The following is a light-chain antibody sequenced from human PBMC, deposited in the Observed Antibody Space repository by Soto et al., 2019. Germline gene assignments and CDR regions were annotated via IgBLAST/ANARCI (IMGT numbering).Light chain of an antibody. CDR3: LSHSGSSNV. CDR2: EVN. V-gene: IGLV2-8*01. J-gene: IGLJ1*01. CDR1: SRDVGASDY. Sequence: QSALTQPPSASGSPGQSVAISCTGTSRDVGASDYVSWYQQHSGKAPKLLLYEVNKRPSGVPDRFSASKSGNTASLTVSAILAADEADYSCLSHSGSSNVLGTGTSSPS.